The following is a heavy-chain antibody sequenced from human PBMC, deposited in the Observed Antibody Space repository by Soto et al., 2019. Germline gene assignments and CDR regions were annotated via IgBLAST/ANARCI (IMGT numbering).Heavy chain of an antibody. D-gene: IGHD1-26*01. CDR3: ARRGVANSRDAFDN. Sequence: QVQLVQSGAEVKKPGTSVKVSCEVSGGTFSNYAITWVRQAPGQGLEWLGGSIPVYGSTNYAQKFQCRVTITAGESATTIFIWLTTRRSDDTAGYYLARRGVANSRDAFDNWGQGTLVTVS. CDR2: SIPVYGST. CDR1: GGTFSNYA. J-gene: IGHJ3*02. V-gene: IGHV1-69*01.